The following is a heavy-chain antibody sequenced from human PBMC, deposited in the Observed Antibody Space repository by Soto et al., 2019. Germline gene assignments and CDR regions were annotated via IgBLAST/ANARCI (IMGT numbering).Heavy chain of an antibody. J-gene: IGHJ3*02. CDR1: GFTFSSYG. V-gene: IGHV3-30*18. Sequence: QVQLVESGGGVVQPGRSLRLSCAASGFTFSSYGMHWVRQAPGKGLEWVAVISYDGSNKYYADSVKGRFTISRDNSKNTLYLQRNSLRAEDTAVYFCAKDRSSSGWYGAFDIWGQGTMVTVSS. CDR2: ISYDGSNK. D-gene: IGHD6-19*01. CDR3: AKDRSSSGWYGAFDI.